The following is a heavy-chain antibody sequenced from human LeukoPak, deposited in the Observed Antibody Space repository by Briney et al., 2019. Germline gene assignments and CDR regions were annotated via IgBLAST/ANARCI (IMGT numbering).Heavy chain of an antibody. CDR3: ARLTYFSGNYYADY. D-gene: IGHD3-10*01. J-gene: IGHJ4*02. CDR2: IYYSGST. Sequence: SETLSLTCTVSGGSISSYYWSWVRQPPGKGLEWVGYIYYSGSTNYNPSLKSRVTISVDTSKNQFSLKTRYAPAAEPGVVYWARLTYFSGNYYADYWGQGTLVRVSS. V-gene: IGHV4-59*01. CDR1: GGSISSYY.